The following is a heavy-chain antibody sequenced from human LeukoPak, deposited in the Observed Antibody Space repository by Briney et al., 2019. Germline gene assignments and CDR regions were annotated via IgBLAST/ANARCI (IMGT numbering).Heavy chain of an antibody. CDR1: GFTLSSYS. Sequence: GGSLRLSCAASGFTLSSYSMNWVRQAPGKGLEWVSSISSSSSYIYYADSVKGRFTISRDNAKNSLYLQMNSLRAEDTAVYYCARDRLVRGIVVGYDYWGQGTLVTVSS. J-gene: IGHJ4*02. CDR3: ARDRLVRGIVVGYDY. V-gene: IGHV3-21*01. D-gene: IGHD3-22*01. CDR2: ISSSSSYI.